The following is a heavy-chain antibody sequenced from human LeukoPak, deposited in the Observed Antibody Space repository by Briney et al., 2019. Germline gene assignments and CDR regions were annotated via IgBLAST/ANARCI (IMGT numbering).Heavy chain of an antibody. Sequence: ASVKVSCKASGGTFSSYAISWVRQAPGQGLEWKGGIIPIFGTANYAQKFQGRVTITADESTSTAYMELSSLRSEDTAVYYCARDRRHGDYDEYWGQGTLVTVSS. J-gene: IGHJ4*02. D-gene: IGHD4-17*01. CDR3: ARDRRHGDYDEY. CDR2: IIPIFGTA. V-gene: IGHV1-69*13. CDR1: GGTFSSYA.